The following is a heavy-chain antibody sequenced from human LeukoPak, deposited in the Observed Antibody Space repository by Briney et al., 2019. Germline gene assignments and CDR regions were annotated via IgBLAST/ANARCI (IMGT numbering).Heavy chain of an antibody. Sequence: ASVNVSCKPSGYSFNDYYLHWVRQAPGQGLEWMGWINPNSGRTDYAPKFQGRVTLTTDTSITTAYMELSSLISGDTALYYCARDSSAVLTGYYHFWGQGTLVTVSS. J-gene: IGHJ4*02. CDR3: ARDSSAVLTGYYHF. CDR2: INPNSGRT. V-gene: IGHV1-2*02. D-gene: IGHD3-9*01. CDR1: GYSFNDYY.